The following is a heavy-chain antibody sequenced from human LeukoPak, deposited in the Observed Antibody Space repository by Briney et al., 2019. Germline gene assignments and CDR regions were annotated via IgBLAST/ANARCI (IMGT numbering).Heavy chain of an antibody. D-gene: IGHD3-10*01. V-gene: IGHV3-30*18. CDR3: AKDSQWFGESNDAFDI. CDR1: GFTFSSYG. CDR2: ISYDGSNK. J-gene: IGHJ3*02. Sequence: AGGSLRLSCAASGFTFSSYGMHWVRQAPGKGLEWVAVISYDGSNKYYADSVKGRFTISRDNSKNTLYLQMNSLRAEDTAVYYCAKDSQWFGESNDAFDIWGQGTMVTVSS.